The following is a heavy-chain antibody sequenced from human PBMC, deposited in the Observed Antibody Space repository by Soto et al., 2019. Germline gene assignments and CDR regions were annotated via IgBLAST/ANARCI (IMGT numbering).Heavy chain of an antibody. D-gene: IGHD5-18*01. CDR2: ISAYNGNT. Sequence: ASVRVSCKASGYTFTSYGISWVRQAPGQGLEWMGWISAYNGNTNYAQKLQGRVTMTTDTSTSTAYMELRSLRSDDTAVYYCARIGYSYGPLYYYSMDVWGKGTTVTVSS. CDR1: GYTFTSYG. CDR3: ARIGYSYGPLYYYSMDV. J-gene: IGHJ6*03. V-gene: IGHV1-18*01.